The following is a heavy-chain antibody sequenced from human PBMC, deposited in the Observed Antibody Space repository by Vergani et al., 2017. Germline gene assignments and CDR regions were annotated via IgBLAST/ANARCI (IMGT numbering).Heavy chain of an antibody. CDR2: INPNSGGT. Sequence: QVQLVQSGAEVKKPGASVKVSCKASGYTFTGYYMHWVRQAPGQGLEWMGWINPNSGGTHYAQKFQGRVTMTRDTSISTAYMELSRLRSDDTAVYYCASEPSGYYDSSGYYYIVYWGQGTLVTVSS. J-gene: IGHJ4*02. D-gene: IGHD3-22*01. CDR3: ASEPSGYYDSSGYYYIVY. CDR1: GYTFTGYY. V-gene: IGHV1-2*02.